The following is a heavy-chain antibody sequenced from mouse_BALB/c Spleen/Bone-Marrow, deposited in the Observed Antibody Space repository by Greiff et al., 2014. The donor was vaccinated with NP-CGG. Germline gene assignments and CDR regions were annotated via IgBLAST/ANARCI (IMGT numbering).Heavy chain of an antibody. J-gene: IGHJ3*01. CDR1: GFTFSSYA. V-gene: IGHV5-6-5*01. D-gene: IGHD2-10*02. CDR3: AKRGAYGNFWFAY. Sequence: EVQVVESGGGLVKPGGSLKLSCAASGFTFSSYAMSWVRQTPEKGLEWVASISSGGSTYYPDSVKGRFTISRDNARNILYLQMSSLRSEDTAMYYCAKRGAYGNFWFAYWGQGTLVTVSA. CDR2: ISSGGST.